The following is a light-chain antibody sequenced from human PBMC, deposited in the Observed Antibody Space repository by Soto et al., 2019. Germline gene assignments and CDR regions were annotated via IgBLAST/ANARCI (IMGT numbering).Light chain of an antibody. CDR2: KAS. CDR3: QQYYNYSET. J-gene: IGKJ1*01. CDR1: QSVSSW. V-gene: IGKV1-5*03. Sequence: DIQMTQSPSTLSASVGDRVTITCRASQSVSSWLAWYQQKPGRAPELLIYKASNIKSGIPSRFSGSGSGTEFTLTISSLQPDDFATYYCQQYYNYSETFGQGTKVEI.